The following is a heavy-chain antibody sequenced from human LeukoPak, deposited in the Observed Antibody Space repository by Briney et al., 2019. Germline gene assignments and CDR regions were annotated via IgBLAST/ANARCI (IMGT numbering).Heavy chain of an antibody. D-gene: IGHD4-17*01. CDR2: INHSGST. J-gene: IGHJ4*02. Sequence: SETLSLTCAVYGGSFSGYYWSWIRQPPGKGLEWIGEINHSGSTNYNPSLKSRVTISVDTSKNQFSLKLSSVTAADTAVYYCARDDGAASPFDYWGQGTLVTVSS. CDR1: GGSFSGYY. CDR3: ARDDGAASPFDY. V-gene: IGHV4-34*01.